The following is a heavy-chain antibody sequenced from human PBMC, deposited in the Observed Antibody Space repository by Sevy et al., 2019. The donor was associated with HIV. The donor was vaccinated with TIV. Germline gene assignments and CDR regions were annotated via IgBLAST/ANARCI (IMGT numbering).Heavy chain of an antibody. V-gene: IGHV3-48*02. Sequence: GGSLRLSCAASGFTFSSYSMNWVRQAPGKGLEWVSYISSNSSTIYYADSVKGRFTISRDNAKNSLYLQMNSLRDEDTAVYYCARDLGVLRFLEGAFDIWGQGTMVTVSS. CDR1: GFTFSSYS. J-gene: IGHJ3*02. CDR3: ARDLGVLRFLEGAFDI. D-gene: IGHD3-3*01. CDR2: ISSNSSTI.